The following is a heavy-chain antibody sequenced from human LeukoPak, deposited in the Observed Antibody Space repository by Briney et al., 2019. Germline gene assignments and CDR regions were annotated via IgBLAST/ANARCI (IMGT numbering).Heavy chain of an antibody. Sequence: SVKVSCKASGGTFSSYAISWVRQAPGQGLEWMGGIIPIFGTANYAQKFQGRVTITADESTSTAYMELSSLRSEDTAVYYCARDAGYGDYVWGYCFDYWGQGTLVTVSS. V-gene: IGHV1-69*13. D-gene: IGHD4-17*01. CDR3: ARDAGYGDYVWGYCFDY. CDR2: IIPIFGTA. CDR1: GGTFSSYA. J-gene: IGHJ4*02.